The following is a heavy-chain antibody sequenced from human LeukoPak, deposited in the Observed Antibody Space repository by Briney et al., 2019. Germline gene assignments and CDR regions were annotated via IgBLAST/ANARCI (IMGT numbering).Heavy chain of an antibody. D-gene: IGHD6-19*01. V-gene: IGHV1-18*01. J-gene: IGHJ4*02. CDR2: ISAYNGNT. CDR1: GYTFTSYG. CDR3: ARVLRQWLDFDY. Sequence: ASVKVSCKASGYTFTSYGISWVRQAPGQGLEWMGWISAYNGNTNYAQKLQGRVTMTTDTPTSTAYMELRSLRSDDTAVYYCARVLRQWLDFDYWGQGTLVTVSS.